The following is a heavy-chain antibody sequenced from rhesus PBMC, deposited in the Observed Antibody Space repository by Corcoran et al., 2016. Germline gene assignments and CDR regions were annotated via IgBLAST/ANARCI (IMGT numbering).Heavy chain of an antibody. CDR2: IGGSSGSN. V-gene: IGHV4-127*01. CDR3: AREYSSGWYN. J-gene: IGHJ4*01. Sequence: QVQLQESGPGLVKPSETLSLTCAVSGYSISSGYGWSWIRQPPGKGLEGIGSIGGSSGSNNNNPSLKSRVTMSKDTSKNQFSLKLSSVTAADTAVYYCAREYSSGWYNWGQGVLVTVSS. D-gene: IGHD6-31*01. CDR1: GYSISSGYG.